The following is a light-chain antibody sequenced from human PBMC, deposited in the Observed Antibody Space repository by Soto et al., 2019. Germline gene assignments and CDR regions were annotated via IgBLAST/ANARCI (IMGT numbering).Light chain of an antibody. Sequence: QAVVTQPPSVSGAPGQRVTISCTGSSSNIGAGYNVHWYQQLPGTAPKLLIYGNNNRPSGVPDRFSGSKSGTSASLAITGLQADDEADYYCHSYDSSLSGSVFGGGTKLTV. CDR2: GNN. V-gene: IGLV1-40*01. J-gene: IGLJ3*02. CDR1: SSNIGAGYN. CDR3: HSYDSSLSGSV.